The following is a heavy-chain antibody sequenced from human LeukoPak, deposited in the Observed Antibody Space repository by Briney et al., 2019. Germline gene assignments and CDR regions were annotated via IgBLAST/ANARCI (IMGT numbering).Heavy chain of an antibody. CDR2: TRSKIYGGAP. J-gene: IGHJ4*02. V-gene: IGHV3-49*04. D-gene: IGHD2/OR15-2a*01. Sequence: GGSLRLSCLTSGFTFRDYGLGWVRQAPGMGLEWVSFTRSKIYGGAPEYAASVRGGFSVSRDDSESIAYLQMNNLESEDTAVYYCARGQTVSGAKYYFDFWSPGTLVAVSS. CDR1: GFTFRDYG. CDR3: ARGQTVSGAKYYFDF.